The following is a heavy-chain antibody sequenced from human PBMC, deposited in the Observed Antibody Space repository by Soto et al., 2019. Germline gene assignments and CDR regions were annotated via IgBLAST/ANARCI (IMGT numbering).Heavy chain of an antibody. D-gene: IGHD2-15*01. V-gene: IGHV1-18*01. J-gene: IGHJ4*02. CDR3: ASVSGFATPPNY. CDR2: ISAYNGNT. Sequence: ASVKVSCKASGYTFTSYGISWVRQAPGQGLEWMGWISAYNGNTNYAQRLQGRVTMTTDTSTSTAYMELRSLRSDDTAVYYCASVSGFATPPNYRGQGTLVTISS. CDR1: GYTFTSYG.